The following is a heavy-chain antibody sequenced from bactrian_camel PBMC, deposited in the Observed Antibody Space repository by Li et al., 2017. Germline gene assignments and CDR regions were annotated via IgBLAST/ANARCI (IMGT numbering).Heavy chain of an antibody. CDR2: IDSDGT. CDR1: GNTANTNC. J-gene: IGHJ7*01. V-gene: IGHV3S53*01. Sequence: HVQLVESGGGLVQPGDSVRLSCVASGNTANTNCMGWFRQASGKEREGVATIDSDGTRYADSVKGRFTISRDNAENTLYLQLNSLKTEDTAMYYCAQQIRRMDYWGQGTQVTVS.